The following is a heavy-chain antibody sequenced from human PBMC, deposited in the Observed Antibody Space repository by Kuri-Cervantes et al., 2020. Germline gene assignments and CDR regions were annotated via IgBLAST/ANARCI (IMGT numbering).Heavy chain of an antibody. CDR1: GFTFSSYA. D-gene: IGHD1-26*01. CDR2: ISGGGDYT. Sequence: GESLKISCAASGFTFSSYAMTWVRQAPGKGLEWVSTISGGGDYTYHADSVKGRFTISRDNAKSSLYLQMNSLRAEDTAVYYCAWGRSHSGSFLFDYWGQGTLVTVSS. CDR3: AWGRSHSGSFLFDY. V-gene: IGHV3-23*01. J-gene: IGHJ4*02.